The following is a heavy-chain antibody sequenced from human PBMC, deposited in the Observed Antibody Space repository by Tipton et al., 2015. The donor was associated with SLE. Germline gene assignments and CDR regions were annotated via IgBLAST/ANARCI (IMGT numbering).Heavy chain of an antibody. J-gene: IGHJ2*01. D-gene: IGHD5-24*01. CDR3: ARTNLQGSLVDWYFDL. V-gene: IGHV4-59*11. CDR1: NGSISHQY. CDR2: VYSTGST. Sequence: TLSLTCAVSNGSISHQYWSWIRQPPGKGLEWFGYVYSTGSTTSNPSLRNRVTMSLDTSKNQFSLKLSSVTAADTAVYYCARTNLQGSLVDWYFDLWGRGTLVTVSS.